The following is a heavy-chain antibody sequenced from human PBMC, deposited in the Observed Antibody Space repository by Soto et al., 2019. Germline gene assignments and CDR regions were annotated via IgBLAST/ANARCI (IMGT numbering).Heavy chain of an antibody. CDR3: AKGRWYSSGWYTYYGMDV. D-gene: IGHD6-19*01. Sequence: GGSLRLSCAASGFTFSTSAITWVRQAPGKGLEWVSGISYNGGSTYYADSVKGRFTISRDNSKNTLYLQMNSLKAEDTAVYYCAKGRWYSSGWYTYYGMDVWGQGTAVTVSS. CDR1: GFTFSTSA. J-gene: IGHJ6*02. V-gene: IGHV3-23*01. CDR2: ISYNGGST.